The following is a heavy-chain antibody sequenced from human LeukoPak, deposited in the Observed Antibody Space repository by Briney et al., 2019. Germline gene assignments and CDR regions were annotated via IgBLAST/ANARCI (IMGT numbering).Heavy chain of an antibody. CDR2: INPNSGGT. D-gene: IGHD1-14*01. V-gene: IGHV1-2*02. CDR1: GYTFTGYY. J-gene: IGHJ5*02. Sequence: ASVKVSCKASGYTFTGYYMHWVRQAPGQGLEWMGWINPNSGGTNYAQKFQGRVTMTRDTSISTAYMELSRLRSDDTAVYYCARDRWGYKDWFDPRGQGTLVTVSS. CDR3: ARDRWGYKDWFDP.